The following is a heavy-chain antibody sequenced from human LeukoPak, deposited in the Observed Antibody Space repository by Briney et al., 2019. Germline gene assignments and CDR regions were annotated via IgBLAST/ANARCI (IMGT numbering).Heavy chain of an antibody. J-gene: IGHJ4*02. D-gene: IGHD6-19*01. CDR2: IYYSGST. V-gene: IGHV4-59*01. Sequence: SETLSLTCTVSGGSISSYYWSWIRQPPGKGLEWIGYIYYSGSTNYNPSLKSRVTISVDTSKNQFSLKLSSVTAADTAVYYCARGRNSSGLDYWGQGTLVTVSS. CDR1: GGSISSYY. CDR3: ARGRNSSGLDY.